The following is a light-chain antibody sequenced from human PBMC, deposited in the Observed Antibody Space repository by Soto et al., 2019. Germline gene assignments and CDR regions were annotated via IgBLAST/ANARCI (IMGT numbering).Light chain of an antibody. V-gene: IGLV2-23*01. CDR3: CSYAGSSTPWV. CDR2: EDS. Sequence: QSALTQPASGSGSPGQSITLSCTGTSSDVGYYNLVSWYQQHPGKAPKLLIYEDSARPSGVSNRLTGSKSGNTASLTISGLQAEDEADYYCCSYAGSSTPWVFGGGTTLTVL. CDR1: SSDVGYYNL. J-gene: IGLJ3*02.